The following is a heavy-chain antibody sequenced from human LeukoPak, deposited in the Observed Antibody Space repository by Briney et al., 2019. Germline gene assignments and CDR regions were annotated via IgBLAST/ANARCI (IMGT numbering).Heavy chain of an antibody. CDR3: ARHAKRDKYGSGSYYYYYGMDV. J-gene: IGHJ6*02. CDR2: IYYSGST. V-gene: IGHV4-59*08. D-gene: IGHD3-10*01. Sequence: PSETLSLTCTVSGGSISSYYWSWIRQPPGKGLEWIGYIYYSGSTNYNPSLKSRVTISVDTSKNQFSLKLSSVTAADTAVYYCARHAKRDKYGSGSYYYYYGMDVWGQGTTVTVSS. CDR1: GGSISSYY.